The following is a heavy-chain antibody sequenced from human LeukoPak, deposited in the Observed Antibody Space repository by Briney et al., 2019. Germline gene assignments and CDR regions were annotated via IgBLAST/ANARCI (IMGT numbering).Heavy chain of an antibody. CDR3: ARRPRTRISDY. CDR2: IYYSGST. V-gene: IGHV4-39*01. CDR1: GGSISSSSYY. D-gene: IGHD1-7*01. Sequence: SETLSLTCTVSGGSISSSSYYWGWIRQPPGKGLEWIGSIYYSGSTYYNPSLKSRVTISVDTSKNQFSLKLSSVTAADTAVYYCARRPRTRISDYWGQGTLVTVSS. J-gene: IGHJ4*02.